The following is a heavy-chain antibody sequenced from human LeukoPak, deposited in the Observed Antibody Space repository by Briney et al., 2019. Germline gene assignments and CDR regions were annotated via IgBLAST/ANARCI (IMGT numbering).Heavy chain of an antibody. J-gene: IGHJ1*01. Sequence: GGSLRLSCAASGFTCSSYAMSWVRQAPGKGLGWVSAISGSGGSTYYADSVKGRFTISRDNSKNTLYLQMNSLRAEDTAVYYCANSVLGAVAGKGYFQHWGQGTLVTVSS. CDR3: ANSVLGAVAGKGYFQH. V-gene: IGHV3-23*01. CDR2: ISGSGGST. CDR1: GFTCSSYA. D-gene: IGHD6-19*01.